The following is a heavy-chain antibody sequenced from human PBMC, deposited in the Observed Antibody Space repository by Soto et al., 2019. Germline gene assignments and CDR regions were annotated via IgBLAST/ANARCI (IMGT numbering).Heavy chain of an antibody. V-gene: IGHV3-33*01. CDR2: IWYDGSNK. D-gene: IGHD5-18*01. CDR3: ARDPGTGYSYGTDGFYYYYGMDV. J-gene: IGHJ6*02. Sequence: PGGSLRLSCAASGFTFSSYGMHWVRQAPGKGLEWVAVIWYDGSNKYYADSVKGRFTISRDNSKNTLYLQMNSLRAEDTAVYYCARDPGTGYSYGTDGFYYYYGMDVWGQGTTVTVSS. CDR1: GFTFSSYG.